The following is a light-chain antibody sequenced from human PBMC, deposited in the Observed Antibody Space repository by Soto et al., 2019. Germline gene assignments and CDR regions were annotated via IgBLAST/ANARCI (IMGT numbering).Light chain of an antibody. CDR3: QHYGSSPLT. CDR2: GAS. CDR1: QSIGSN. V-gene: IGKV3-15*01. J-gene: IGKJ4*01. Sequence: EIVMTQSPATLSVSPGERATLSCRASQSIGSNLAWYQQKPGQSPRLLIYGASTRATGLPARFSGSGSGTDFTLTISRLEPEDFAVYYCQHYGSSPLTFGGGTKVDIK.